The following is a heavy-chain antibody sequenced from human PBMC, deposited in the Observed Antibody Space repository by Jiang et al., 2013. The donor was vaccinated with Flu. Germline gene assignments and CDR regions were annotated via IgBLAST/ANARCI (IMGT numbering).Heavy chain of an antibody. J-gene: IGHJ4*02. D-gene: IGHD6-13*01. V-gene: IGHV1-46*04. CDR3: ARIEGLAADTGD. Sequence: TFRRYYVHWVRQAPGQGLEWMGFFNPNXGNTIYAQTLQGRITMTRDSSTTTVYMELSSLKPDDTAVYYCARIEGLAADTGDWGQGTLVTVSS. CDR1: TFRRYY. CDR2: FNPNXGNT.